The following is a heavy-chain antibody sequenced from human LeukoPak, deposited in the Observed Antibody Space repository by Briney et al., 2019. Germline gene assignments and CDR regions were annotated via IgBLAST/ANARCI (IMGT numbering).Heavy chain of an antibody. CDR1: GYTFTIYY. CDR3: ARDLDTMIDY. V-gene: IGHV1-46*01. D-gene: IGHD3-22*01. CDR2: INLSGGST. J-gene: IGHJ4*02. Sequence: ASVKVSCKASGYTFTIYYMHWVRDAPGQGLGWMGIINLSGGSTSYAKKFQGRVTMNRDTSTSTVYMELSSVRSEDTAVYYCARDLDTMIDYWGKGTLVTVS.